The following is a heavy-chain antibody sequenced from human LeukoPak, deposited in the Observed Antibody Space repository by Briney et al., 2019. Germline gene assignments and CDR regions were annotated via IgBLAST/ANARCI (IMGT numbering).Heavy chain of an antibody. Sequence: GGSLRLSCAASGFTFSSYGMSWVRQAPGKGLEWVSAISGSGGSTYYADSVKGRFTISRDNSKNTLYLQMNSLRAEDTAVYYCAKARDYYGSGSYRWGQGTLVTVSS. CDR1: GFTFSSYG. V-gene: IGHV3-23*01. D-gene: IGHD3-10*01. CDR3: AKARDYYGSGSYR. CDR2: ISGSGGST. J-gene: IGHJ4*02.